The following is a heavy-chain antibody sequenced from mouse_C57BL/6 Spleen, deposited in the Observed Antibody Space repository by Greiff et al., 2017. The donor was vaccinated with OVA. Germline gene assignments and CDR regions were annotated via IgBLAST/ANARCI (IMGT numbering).Heavy chain of an antibody. Sequence: QQSCKASGYTFTSYWMHWVKQRPGRGLEWIGRIDPNSGGTKYNEKFKSKATLTVDKPSSTAYMQLSSLTSEDSAVYYCARGNWEDYAMDYWGQGTSVTVSS. V-gene: IGHV1-72*01. CDR2: IDPNSGGT. J-gene: IGHJ4*01. D-gene: IGHD4-1*01. CDR1: GYTFTSYW. CDR3: ARGNWEDYAMDY.